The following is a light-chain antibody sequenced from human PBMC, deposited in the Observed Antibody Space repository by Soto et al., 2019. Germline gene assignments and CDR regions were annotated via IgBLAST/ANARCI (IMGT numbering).Light chain of an antibody. Sequence: EIVMTQSPATLSVSPGEGATVSCRASQSVSSHLAWYQHKPGQAPRLLFYDASTRATGIPARFSGSGSGTDFTLTISSLQSEDFAVYYCQHYHGLPITFGQGTRREIK. V-gene: IGKV3-15*01. CDR1: QSVSSH. CDR3: QHYHGLPIT. CDR2: DAS. J-gene: IGKJ5*01.